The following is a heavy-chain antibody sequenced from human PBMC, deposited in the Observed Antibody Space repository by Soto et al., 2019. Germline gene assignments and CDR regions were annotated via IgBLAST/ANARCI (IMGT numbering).Heavy chain of an antibody. J-gene: IGHJ6*02. CDR3: ARGDYGDYSYYYYYGMDV. CDR2: INAGNGNT. V-gene: IGHV1-3*01. Sequence: QVQLVESGAEVKKPGASVKVSRKASGYSFTSYAMHWVRQAPGQRLAWMGWINAGNGNTKYSQKFQGRVTITRDTSASTAYMELSSLRSEDTAVYYCARGDYGDYSYYYYYGMDVWGQGTTVTVSS. CDR1: GYSFTSYA. D-gene: IGHD4-17*01.